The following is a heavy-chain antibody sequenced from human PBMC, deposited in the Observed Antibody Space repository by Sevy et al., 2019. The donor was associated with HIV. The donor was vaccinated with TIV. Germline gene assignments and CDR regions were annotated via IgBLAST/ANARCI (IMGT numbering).Heavy chain of an antibody. CDR1: GFTFSSYS. D-gene: IGHD1-26*01. Sequence: GGSLRLSCAASGFTFSSYSMNWVRQAPGKGLGWVSSISSSRSYIYYADSVKGRFTISRDNAKNSLYLQMNSLRAEDTAVYFCARDRGGTTPSAYYYYYGMDVWGQGTTVTVSS. CDR3: ARDRGGTTPSAYYYYYGMDV. V-gene: IGHV3-21*01. J-gene: IGHJ6*02. CDR2: ISSSRSYI.